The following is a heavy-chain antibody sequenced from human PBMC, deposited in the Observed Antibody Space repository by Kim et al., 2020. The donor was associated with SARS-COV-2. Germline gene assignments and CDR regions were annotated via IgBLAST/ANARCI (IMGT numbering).Heavy chain of an antibody. V-gene: IGHV3-74*01. J-gene: IGHJ6*03. D-gene: IGHD4-4*01. CDR3: ARDPDYNGKSRMDV. Sequence: GGSLRLSCAASEFTFSSYWMHWVRQAPGKGLVWVSRINGAGSYIAYADSVKGRFTISRDNARNTVYLQINSLRAEDTAVYYCARDPDYNGKSRMDVWGKGTTVIVSS. CDR1: EFTFSSYW. CDR2: INGAGSYI.